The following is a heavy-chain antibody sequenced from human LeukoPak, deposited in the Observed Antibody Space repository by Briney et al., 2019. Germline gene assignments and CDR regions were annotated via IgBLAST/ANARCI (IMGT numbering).Heavy chain of an antibody. CDR2: IYYSGST. CDR3: ARQKSSYYYDSSGYYEGVYYFDY. J-gene: IGHJ4*02. Sequence: SETLSLTCTVSGGSISSYYWSWIRQPPGKGLEWIGYIYYSGSTNYNPSLKSRVTISVDTSKNQFSLKLSSVTAADTAVYYCARQKSSYYYDSSGYYEGVYYFDYWGQGTLVTVSS. CDR1: GGSISSYY. D-gene: IGHD3-22*01. V-gene: IGHV4-59*08.